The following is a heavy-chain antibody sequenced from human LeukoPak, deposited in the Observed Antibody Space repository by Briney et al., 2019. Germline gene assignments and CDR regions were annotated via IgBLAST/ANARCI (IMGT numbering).Heavy chain of an antibody. J-gene: IGHJ4*02. V-gene: IGHV3-53*01. D-gene: IGHD3-10*01. CDR1: GFTVSSNY. CDR2: IYSGGST. Sequence: GGSLRLSCAASGFTVSSNYMSWVRQAPGKGLEWVSVIYSGGSTYYADSVKRRFTISRDNSKNTLYLQMNSLRAEDTAVYFCARGPRGGAYYYGSGSPPDYWGQGTLVTVSS. CDR3: ARGPRGGAYYYGSGSPPDY.